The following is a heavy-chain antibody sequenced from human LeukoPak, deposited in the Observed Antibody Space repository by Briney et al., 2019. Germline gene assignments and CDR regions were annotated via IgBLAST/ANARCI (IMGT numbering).Heavy chain of an antibody. J-gene: IGHJ4*02. Sequence: GGSLRLSCAASGLIVRDNYMTWVRQAPGKGLEWVSVIYSGGSTYYADSLKGRFTISRDNAKNTLYLQMNSLRAEDTAVYYCARVRSEWWSRSYYFDYWGQGTLVTVSS. CDR2: IYSGGST. CDR1: GLIVRDNY. D-gene: IGHD2-15*01. V-gene: IGHV3-66*01. CDR3: ARVRSEWWSRSYYFDY.